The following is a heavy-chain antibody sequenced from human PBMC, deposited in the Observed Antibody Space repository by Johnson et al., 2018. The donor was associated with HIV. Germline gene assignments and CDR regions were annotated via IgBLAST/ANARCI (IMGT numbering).Heavy chain of an antibody. Sequence: QVQLVESGGGVVQPGGSLRLSCAASGFTFSTYGMHWVRQAPGKGPEWVAVIYSGGSTYSADPVRGRFTISRDNSKNTLYLQMNTLRAEDTALYYCARARMTTVTNDAFDIWGQGTMVTVSS. CDR2: IYSGGST. J-gene: IGHJ3*02. D-gene: IGHD4-17*01. CDR3: ARARMTTVTNDAFDI. CDR1: GFTFSTYG. V-gene: IGHV3-NL1*01.